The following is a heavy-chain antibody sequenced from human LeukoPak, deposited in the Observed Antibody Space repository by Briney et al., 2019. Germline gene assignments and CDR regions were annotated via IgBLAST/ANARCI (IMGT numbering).Heavy chain of an antibody. CDR2: VGGST. Sequence: AASVKVSCKASGYTFSNYYIHWVRQAPGQGLEWMGIVGGSTNYAQKFQGRVTMTRDTSISTAYMELSRLRSDDTAVYYCARDPGSYQNRGDYWGQGTLVTVSS. V-gene: IGHV1-2*02. CDR1: GYTFSNYY. J-gene: IGHJ4*02. D-gene: IGHD1-26*01. CDR3: ARDPGSYQNRGDY.